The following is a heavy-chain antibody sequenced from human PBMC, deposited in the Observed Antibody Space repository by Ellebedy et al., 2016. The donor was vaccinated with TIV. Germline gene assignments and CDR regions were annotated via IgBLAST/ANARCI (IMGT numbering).Heavy chain of an antibody. V-gene: IGHV3-48*01. D-gene: IGHD5-18*01. CDR1: GFTFSSYS. CDR3: ARDPVDTSMVKIYFDY. J-gene: IGHJ4*02. CDR2: ISRSTTTI. Sequence: GGSLRLSCAGSGFTFSSYSRNWVRQAPGKGLEWVAYISRSTTTIYYADSVRGRFTISRDNAKNSLYLQMNSLRAEDTAVYYCARDPVDTSMVKIYFDYWGQGTLVSVSS.